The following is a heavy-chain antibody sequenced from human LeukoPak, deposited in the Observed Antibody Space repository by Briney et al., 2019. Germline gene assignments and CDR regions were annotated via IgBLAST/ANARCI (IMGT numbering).Heavy chain of an antibody. CDR1: GFTFSDYY. CDR2: ISSSGSTI. D-gene: IGHD1-26*01. CDR3: ARTKRARLGIFDY. V-gene: IGHV3-11*01. Sequence: WGTLRLSCAASGFTFSDYYMNWIRQAPGKGLERVSYISSSGSTIYYAHSVKGRFTISRDNAKNSLYLQMNSLRAEDTAVYYCARTKRARLGIFDYWGQGNLVTVSS. J-gene: IGHJ4*02.